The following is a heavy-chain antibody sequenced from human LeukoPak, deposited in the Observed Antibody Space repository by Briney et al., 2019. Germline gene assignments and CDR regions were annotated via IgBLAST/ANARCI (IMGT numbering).Heavy chain of an antibody. J-gene: IGHJ4*02. Sequence: PSETLSLTCTVSGGSISSSSYYWGWIRQPPGKGLEWIGSIYYSGSTYYNPSLKSRVTISVDTSKNQFSLKLSSVTAADTAVYYCARDLYDFWSGYPGGTFDYWGQGTLVTVSS. CDR1: GGSISSSSYY. CDR2: IYYSGST. CDR3: ARDLYDFWSGYPGGTFDY. D-gene: IGHD3-3*01. V-gene: IGHV4-39*07.